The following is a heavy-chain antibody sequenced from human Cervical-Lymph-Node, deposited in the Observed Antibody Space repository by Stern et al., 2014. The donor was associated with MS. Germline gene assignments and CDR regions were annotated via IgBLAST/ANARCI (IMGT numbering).Heavy chain of an antibody. J-gene: IGHJ4*02. V-gene: IGHV4-61*01. CDR2: ISYSGST. D-gene: IGHD3-3*01. Sequence: QVQLQESGPGLVKPSETLSLTCTVSGGSVSSGSYYWSWIRQPPGKGLEWIGYISYSGSTNYNPSLKSRVTISVDTSKNQFSMKLSSVTAADTAVYYCARVSYDFWSGYYPFDYWGQGTLVTVSS. CDR3: ARVSYDFWSGYYPFDY. CDR1: GGSVSSGSYY.